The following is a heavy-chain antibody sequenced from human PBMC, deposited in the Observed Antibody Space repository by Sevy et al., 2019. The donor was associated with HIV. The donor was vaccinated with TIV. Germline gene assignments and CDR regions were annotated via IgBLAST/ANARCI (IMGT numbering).Heavy chain of an antibody. CDR2: ISAYKGNT. CDR3: ARGLVRWPEYFQH. CDR1: GYTFTSYC. V-gene: IGHV1-18*01. D-gene: IGHD2-15*01. J-gene: IGHJ1*01. Sequence: ASVKVSCKASGYTFTSYCTSWVRQAPGQGLEWRGWISAYKGNTNYAQKLQGRVTMTRDTSTSTAYMELRSLRSDDTAVYDCARGLVRWPEYFQHWGQGTLVTVSS.